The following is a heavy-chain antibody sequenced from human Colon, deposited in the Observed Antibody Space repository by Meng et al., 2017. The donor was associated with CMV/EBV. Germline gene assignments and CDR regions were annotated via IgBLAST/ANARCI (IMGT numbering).Heavy chain of an antibody. CDR1: GGSFSGYY. CDR2: INRSGNT. J-gene: IGHJ5*02. V-gene: IGHV4-34*01. D-gene: IGHD4-17*01. CDR3: ARGGFDSGTKGWFDP. Sequence: VYGGSFSGYYWSWIRQPPGEGLEWIGEINRSGNTNYNPSLKSRITISLDTSKNQFSLNLSSVTAADTAVYYCARGGFDSGTKGWFDPWGQGALVTVSS.